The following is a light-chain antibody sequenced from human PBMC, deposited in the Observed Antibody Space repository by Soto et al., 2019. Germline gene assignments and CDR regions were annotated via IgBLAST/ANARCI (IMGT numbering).Light chain of an antibody. CDR2: GAS. CDR1: QSVSSSY. CDR3: QPYGSSPPRT. V-gene: IGKV3-20*01. J-gene: IGKJ2*01. Sequence: EIVLTQSPGTLSLSPGERATLSCRASQSVSSSYLAWYQQKPGQAPRLLIYGASSRATGIPDRFSGSGSGTDFTLTISRLEPEDFAVYYCQPYGSSPPRTFGQGTKLEIK.